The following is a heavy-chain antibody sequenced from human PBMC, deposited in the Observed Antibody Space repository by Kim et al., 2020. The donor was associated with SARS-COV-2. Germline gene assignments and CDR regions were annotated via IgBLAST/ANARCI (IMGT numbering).Heavy chain of an antibody. CDR1: GFTFSNSW. CDR3: TRDLGSTLAVWGAFGV. D-gene: IGHD3-16*01. Sequence: GGSLRLSCAASGFTFSNSWMHWVRQAPGKGLEWVGRIKSKTNGDTTAYAAPVKGRFTLSRDDSKNTPYLQMNSLKTEDTAVYYCTRDLGSTLAVWGAFGV. J-gene: IGHJ3*01. CDR2: IKSKTNGDTT. V-gene: IGHV3-15*01.